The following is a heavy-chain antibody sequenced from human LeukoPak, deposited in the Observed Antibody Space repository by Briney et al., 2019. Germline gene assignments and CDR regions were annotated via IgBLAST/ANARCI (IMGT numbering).Heavy chain of an antibody. Sequence: PSKTLSLTCTVSGGSISSYYWSWIRQPAGKGLEWIGRIYTSGSTNYNPSLKSRVTISVDTSKNQFSLKLSSVTAADTAMYYCARWGSSSAADYWGQGTLVTVSS. CDR1: GGSISSYY. D-gene: IGHD6-6*01. CDR2: IYTSGST. CDR3: ARWGSSSAADY. V-gene: IGHV4-4*07. J-gene: IGHJ4*02.